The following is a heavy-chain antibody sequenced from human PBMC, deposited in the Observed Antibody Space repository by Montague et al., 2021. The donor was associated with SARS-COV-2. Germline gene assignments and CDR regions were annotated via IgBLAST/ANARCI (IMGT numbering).Heavy chain of an antibody. CDR2: IKTKTDGGTT. D-gene: IGHD5-12*01. Sequence: SLSLSFSASGFTFSDVWMSWVRQAPGKGLEWVGRIKTKTDGGTTDYAAPVKGRFTVSRDDSKSTLYLQMNSLKTEDTAVYYCTTDLSGYDSLDLWGRGTLVTVSS. V-gene: IGHV3-15*01. CDR3: TTDLSGYDSLDL. J-gene: IGHJ2*01. CDR1: GFTFSDVW.